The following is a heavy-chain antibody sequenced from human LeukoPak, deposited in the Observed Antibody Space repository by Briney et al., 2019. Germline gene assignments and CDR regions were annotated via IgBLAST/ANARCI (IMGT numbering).Heavy chain of an antibody. CDR1: GYTFTGYY. J-gene: IGHJ4*02. V-gene: IGHV1-2*02. CDR3: ARGGTNWGYYFDY. Sequence: GASVKVSCKASGYTFTGYYMHWVRQAPGQGLEWMGWINPNSGGTNHAQKFQGRVTMTRDTSISTAYMELSRLRSDDTAVYYCARGGTNWGYYFDYWGQGTLVTVSS. D-gene: IGHD7-27*01. CDR2: INPNSGGT.